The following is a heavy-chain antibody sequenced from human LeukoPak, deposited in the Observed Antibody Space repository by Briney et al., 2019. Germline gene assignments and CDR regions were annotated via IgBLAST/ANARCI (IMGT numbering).Heavy chain of an antibody. CDR1: DGSISNYY. CDR3: ARDPHAAAGHFDY. V-gene: IGHV4-59*01. Sequence: SETLSLTCTVSDGSISNYYWSWIRQPPGKGLEWIGHIHYSGSTKYNPSLKGRVTISVDTSKNQFSLRLTSVTAADTAVYYCARDPHAAAGHFDYWGQGTLVTVSS. CDR2: IHYSGST. D-gene: IGHD6-13*01. J-gene: IGHJ4*02.